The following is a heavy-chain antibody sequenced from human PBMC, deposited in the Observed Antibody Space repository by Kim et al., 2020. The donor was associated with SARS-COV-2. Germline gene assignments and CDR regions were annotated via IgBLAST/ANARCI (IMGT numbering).Heavy chain of an antibody. V-gene: IGHV4-34*01. Sequence: YNPSLKSRVTISVDTSKNQFSLQLSSVTAADTAVYYCARPPKGSGWYFDYWGQGTLVTVSS. J-gene: IGHJ4*02. D-gene: IGHD6-19*01. CDR3: ARPPKGSGWYFDY.